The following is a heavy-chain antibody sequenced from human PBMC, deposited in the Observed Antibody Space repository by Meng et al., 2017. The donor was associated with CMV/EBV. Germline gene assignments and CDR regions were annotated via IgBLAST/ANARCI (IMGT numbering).Heavy chain of an antibody. CDR3: ARVRGCSSTRCYVELDY. V-gene: IGHV3-48*03. J-gene: IGHJ4*02. D-gene: IGHD2-2*01. CDR2: ISSSGSTI. CDR1: GFTFSDYE. Sequence: GESLKISCAASGFTFSDYEMNWVRQAPGKGLEWISYISSSGSTIYYADSVKGRFTISRDNAKNSLYLQMNSLRDEDTAVYHCARVRGCSSTRCYVELDYWGQGTLVTVSS.